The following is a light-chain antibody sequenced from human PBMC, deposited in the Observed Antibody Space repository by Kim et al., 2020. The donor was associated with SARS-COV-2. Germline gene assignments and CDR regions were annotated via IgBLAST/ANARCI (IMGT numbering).Light chain of an antibody. CDR2: GKN. Sequence: LAHTVRITRHRDILRAYYAACYQQKPRQAPALVIYGKNNRPSGLPDRFSGSSSGDTAYLTITGAQAEDEADYYCSSRDSSGNHLGLFGGGTQLTVL. J-gene: IGLJ2*01. V-gene: IGLV3-19*01. CDR1: ILRAYY. CDR3: SSRDSSGNHLGL.